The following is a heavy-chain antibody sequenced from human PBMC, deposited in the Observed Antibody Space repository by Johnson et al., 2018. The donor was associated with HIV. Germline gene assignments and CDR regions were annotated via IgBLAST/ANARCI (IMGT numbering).Heavy chain of an antibody. J-gene: IGHJ3*02. V-gene: IGHV3-66*01. CDR2: IYSGGST. CDR3: ARGSSSWDAFDI. CDR1: GFTFDDYA. Sequence: VQLVESGGGLVQPGRSLRLSCAVSGFTFDDYAMQWVRQAPGKGLEWVSVIYSGGSTYYADSVKGRFIISRDNSKNTLLLQMDSLRAGDTAVYYCARGSSSWDAFDIWGQGTMVTVSS. D-gene: IGHD6-13*01.